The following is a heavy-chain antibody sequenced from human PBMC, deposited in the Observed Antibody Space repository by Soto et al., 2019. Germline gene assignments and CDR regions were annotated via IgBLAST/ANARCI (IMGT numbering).Heavy chain of an antibody. CDR1: GYSFTNYW. J-gene: IGHJ5*02. CDR2: IYPSDSTT. V-gene: IGHV5-51*01. Sequence: PGESLKISCKGSGYSFTNYWIAWVRQMPGKGLEYMGIIYPSDSTTRYSPSFQGQVTISAGKSISTAYLQWNSLKASDTAMYYCARHGFYGDYSSNYFDPWGQGTLVTVSS. CDR3: ARHGFYGDYSSNYFDP. D-gene: IGHD4-17*01.